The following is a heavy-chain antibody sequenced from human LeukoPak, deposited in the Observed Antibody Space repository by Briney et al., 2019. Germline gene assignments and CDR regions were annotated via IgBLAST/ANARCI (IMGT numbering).Heavy chain of an antibody. D-gene: IGHD1-26*01. J-gene: IGHJ6*02. CDR1: GFTVNSND. V-gene: IGHV3-66*01. CDR2: IYSGGST. CDR3: ARYRGYGMDV. Sequence: GESLRLSCAASGFTVNSNDMSWVRQAPGKGLEWVAVIYSGGSTYYADSVKGRFTISRDNSKNTLFLQMNSLRAEDTAVYYCARYRGYGMDVWGQGTTVTVSS.